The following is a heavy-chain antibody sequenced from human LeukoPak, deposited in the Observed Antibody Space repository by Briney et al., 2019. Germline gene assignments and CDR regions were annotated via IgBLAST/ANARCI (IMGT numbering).Heavy chain of an antibody. CDR3: ARDQGYSQIYYYYYMDV. D-gene: IGHD5-18*01. CDR2: IKQDGGEK. V-gene: IGHV3-7*01. CDR1: GFTFSSYW. Sequence: PGGSLRLSCAASGFTFSSYWMSWVRQAPGKGLEWVANIKQDGGEKNYVDSVKGRFTISRDKAKNSLYLHMNSLRAEGTAVYYCARDQGYSQIYYYYYMDVWGKGTTVTVSS. J-gene: IGHJ6*03.